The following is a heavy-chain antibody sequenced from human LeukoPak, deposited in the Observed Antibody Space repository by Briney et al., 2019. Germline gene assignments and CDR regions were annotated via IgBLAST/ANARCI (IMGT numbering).Heavy chain of an antibody. V-gene: IGHV4-34*01. CDR1: GGSCDDYY. CDR2: IHPSGIF. J-gene: IGHJ4*02. Sequence: PSETLCLTCNVYGGSCDDYYCSWIRQPPGKGLEWIGEIHPSGIFYYNSSLVSRVTISIDTSKTQFSLRLTSVTAADTAFYYCARGRDRSKAGDHWGQGSLVTVSS. D-gene: IGHD5-24*01. CDR3: ARGRDRSKAGDH.